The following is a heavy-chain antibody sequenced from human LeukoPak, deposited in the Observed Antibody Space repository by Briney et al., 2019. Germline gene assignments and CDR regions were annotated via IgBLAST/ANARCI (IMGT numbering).Heavy chain of an antibody. CDR3: AKSPEYYDILTGYFYLYY. D-gene: IGHD3-9*01. CDR2: ISWNSGSI. V-gene: IGHV3-9*01. CDR1: GFTFDDYA. Sequence: GGSLRLSCAASGFTFDDYAMHWVRQAPGKGLEWVSGISWNSGSIGYADSVKGRFTISRDNAKNSLYLHMNSLRAEDTALYYCAKSPEYYDILTGYFYLYYLGQGTLGTVSS. J-gene: IGHJ4*02.